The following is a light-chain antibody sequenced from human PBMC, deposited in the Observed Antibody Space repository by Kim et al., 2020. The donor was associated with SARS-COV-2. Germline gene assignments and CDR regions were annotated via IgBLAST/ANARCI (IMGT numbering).Light chain of an antibody. CDR1: QSVNSN. V-gene: IGKV3-15*01. CDR3: QQYNNLIT. J-gene: IGKJ5*01. Sequence: EIVMTQSPAILSVSPGERVTLSCRASQSVNSNLAWHQQKPGQAPRLLIYCASTRATGVPARFSGSGSGTEFTLTISSLQSEDFAVYYCQQYNNLITFGQGTRLEIK. CDR2: CAS.